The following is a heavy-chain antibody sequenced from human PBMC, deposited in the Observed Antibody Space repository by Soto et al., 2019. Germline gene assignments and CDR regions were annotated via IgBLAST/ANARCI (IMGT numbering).Heavy chain of an antibody. J-gene: IGHJ4*02. CDR3: ARHRNFFDY. CDR1: GYTFNNYG. Sequence: EASVKVSCKASGYTFNNYGITWVRQAPGQGLEWMGWISPYNGHTNYAQKLQGRVTMTTDTSTSTAYMELRSLRSDDTDVYYCARHRNFFDYWGQGTLVTSPQ. CDR2: ISPYNGHT. V-gene: IGHV1-18*01.